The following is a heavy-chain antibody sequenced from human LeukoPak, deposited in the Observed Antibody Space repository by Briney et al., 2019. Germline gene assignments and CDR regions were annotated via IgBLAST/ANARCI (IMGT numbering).Heavy chain of an antibody. V-gene: IGHV3-11*01. J-gene: IGHJ4*02. CDR1: GFTFSDYY. CDR3: AREALGYCSGGSCYPTRYFDY. CDR2: ISSSGSTI. Sequence: GGSLRLPCAASGFTFSDYYMSWIRQAPGKGLEWVSYISSSGSTIYYADSVKGRFTIPRDNAKNSLYLQMNSLRAEDTAVYYCAREALGYCSGGSCYPTRYFDYWGQGTLVTVSS. D-gene: IGHD2-15*01.